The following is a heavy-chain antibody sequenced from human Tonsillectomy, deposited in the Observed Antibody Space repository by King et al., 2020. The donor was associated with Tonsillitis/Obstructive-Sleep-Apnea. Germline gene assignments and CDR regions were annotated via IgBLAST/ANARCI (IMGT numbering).Heavy chain of an antibody. V-gene: IGHV3-53*04. J-gene: IGHJ4*02. CDR1: GFTVSNNY. Sequence: VQLVESGGGLVQPGGSLRLSCAASGFTVSNNYMSWVRQAPGKGLEWVSVIYSGGTTYYADSVNGRFTISRHNSKNTLYLQMNSPRAEDTAVYYCATLDGTPAYWGQGTLVTVSS. CDR2: IYSGGTT. CDR3: ATLDGTPAY.